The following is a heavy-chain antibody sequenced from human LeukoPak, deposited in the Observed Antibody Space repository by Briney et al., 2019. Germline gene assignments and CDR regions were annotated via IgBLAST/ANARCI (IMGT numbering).Heavy chain of an antibody. D-gene: IGHD7-27*01. CDR3: ARTLGIPPDYYYYMDV. J-gene: IGHJ6*03. V-gene: IGHV3-74*01. CDR1: GFTFTNSW. Sequence: GGSLRLSCAAPGFTFTNSWMHWVRQAPGKGLVWVSRINSDGKTTTYADSAKGRFTISRDNAKNSLYLQMNSLRAEDTALYHCARTLGIPPDYYYYMDVWGKGTTVTVSS. CDR2: INSDGKTT.